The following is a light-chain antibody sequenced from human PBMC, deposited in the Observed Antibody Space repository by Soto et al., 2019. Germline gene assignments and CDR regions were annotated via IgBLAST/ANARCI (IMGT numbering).Light chain of an antibody. V-gene: IGLV2-14*01. J-gene: IGLJ1*01. CDR3: SSYTGSSTLYV. CDR2: DVS. CDR1: SSDVGGYDY. Sequence: QSALTQPASVSGSPGQSITISCTGTSSDVGGYDYVSWHQQHPGKAPKLMIYDVSYRPSGVSNRFSGSKSGNTASLTISGLQAEDEADYYCSSYTGSSTLYVFGTGTKVTVL.